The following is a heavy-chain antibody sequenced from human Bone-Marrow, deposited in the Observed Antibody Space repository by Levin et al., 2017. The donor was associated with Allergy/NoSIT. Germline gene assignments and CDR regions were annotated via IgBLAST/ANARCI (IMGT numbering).Heavy chain of an antibody. D-gene: IGHD2-8*01. J-gene: IGHJ6*02. CDR1: GFTFSSYA. Sequence: ETLSLTCAASGFTFSSYAMSWVRQAPGKGLEWVSAISGSGGSTYYADSVKGRFTISRDNSKNTLYLQMNSLRAEDTAVYYCAKGDGCTNGVCSDYYYGMDVWGQGTTVTVSS. CDR3: AKGDGCTNGVCSDYYYGMDV. V-gene: IGHV3-23*01. CDR2: ISGSGGST.